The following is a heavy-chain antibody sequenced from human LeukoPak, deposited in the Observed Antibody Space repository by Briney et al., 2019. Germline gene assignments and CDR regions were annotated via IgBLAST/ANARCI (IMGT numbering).Heavy chain of an antibody. D-gene: IGHD6-19*01. V-gene: IGHV4-59*08. J-gene: IGHJ3*02. Sequence: SETLSLTCTVSGGSITSYCWSWIRQPPGKGLEWIGCIYYSGSTYYNPSLKSRVTISIDTSKNQFSLRLSSVTAADTAVYYCAGRGAVAADASDIWGQGTLVTVSS. CDR2: IYYSGST. CDR1: GGSITSYC. CDR3: AGRGAVAADASDI.